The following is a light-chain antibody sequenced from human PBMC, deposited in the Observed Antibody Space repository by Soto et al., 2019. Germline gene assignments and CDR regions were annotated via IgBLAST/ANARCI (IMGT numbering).Light chain of an antibody. CDR1: QSVSSNY. CDR2: GAS. CDR3: QQYGSSPIT. V-gene: IGKV3-20*01. Sequence: VLTQVPGTPSFSPGERATHSCTASQSVSSNYLAWCQQKPGQAPRLLIYGASRRATGIPDRFSGSGSGTDFTLTISSLQPEDFAVYYCQQYGSSPITFGPGTQVDIK. J-gene: IGKJ3*01.